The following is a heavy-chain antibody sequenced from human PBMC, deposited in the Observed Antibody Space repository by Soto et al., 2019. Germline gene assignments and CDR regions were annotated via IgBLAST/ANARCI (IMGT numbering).Heavy chain of an antibody. D-gene: IGHD2-2*01. J-gene: IGHJ6*02. CDR1: GYTLTELS. CDR3: ATDTRVPAATWHYYYGMDV. V-gene: IGHV1-24*01. Sequence: QVQLVQSGAEVKKPGASVKVSCKVSGYTLTELSMHWVRQAPGKGLEWMGGFDPEDGETIYAQKFQGRVTMTEDTSTDTAYMELSSLRSEDTAVYYCATDTRVPAATWHYYYGMDVWGQGTTVTVSS. CDR2: FDPEDGET.